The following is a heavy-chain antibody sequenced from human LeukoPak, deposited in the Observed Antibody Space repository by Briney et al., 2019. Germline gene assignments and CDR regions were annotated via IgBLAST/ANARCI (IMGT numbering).Heavy chain of an antibody. Sequence: PSETLSLTCTVSGGSISSSSYYWGWIRQPPGKGLEWIGSIYYSGSTYYNPSLKSRVTISVDTSKNQFSLKLSSVTAADTAVYYCARRGDTAFDYWGQGTLVTVSS. CDR1: GGSISSSSYY. CDR2: IYYSGST. CDR3: ARRGDTAFDY. J-gene: IGHJ4*02. D-gene: IGHD5-18*01. V-gene: IGHV4-39*01.